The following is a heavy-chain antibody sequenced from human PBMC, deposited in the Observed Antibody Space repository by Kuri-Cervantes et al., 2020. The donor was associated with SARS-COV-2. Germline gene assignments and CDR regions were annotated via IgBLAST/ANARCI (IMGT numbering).Heavy chain of an antibody. Sequence: GESLKISCAASGFTFSNYWMSWVRQAPGKGLEWVANIKQDGSEKSYVDSVKGRFTISRDNAKNSLYLQMNSLRAEDTAVYYCARTDQSKIRYCSGGSCPYYYYYYMDVWGKGTTVTVSS. CDR1: GFTFSNYW. J-gene: IGHJ6*03. D-gene: IGHD2-15*01. V-gene: IGHV3-7*01. CDR2: IKQDGSEK. CDR3: ARTDQSKIRYCSGGSCPYYYYYYMDV.